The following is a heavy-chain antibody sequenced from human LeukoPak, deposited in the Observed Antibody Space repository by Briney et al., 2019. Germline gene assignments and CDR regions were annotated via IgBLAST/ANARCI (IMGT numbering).Heavy chain of an antibody. CDR1: GITFSNYA. CDR3: AKSGGVIAAAGMFFEY. V-gene: IGHV3-23*01. CDR2: ISGSGGHT. J-gene: IGHJ4*02. Sequence: GGSLRLSCVASGITFSNYAMNWVRQAPGKGIEWVSVISGSGGHTNYADSVKGRFSISRDNSKNTVYLQMNSLRAEDTAVYYCAKSGGVIAAAGMFFEYWGQGTLVTVSS. D-gene: IGHD6-13*01.